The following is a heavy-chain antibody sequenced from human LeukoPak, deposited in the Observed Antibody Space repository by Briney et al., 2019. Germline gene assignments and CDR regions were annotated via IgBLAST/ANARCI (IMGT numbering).Heavy chain of an antibody. CDR3: AKTLDCGSTSCYTALDY. CDR2: IIPIFGTA. V-gene: IGHV1-69*05. J-gene: IGHJ4*02. CDR1: GGTFSSYA. Sequence: ASVKVSCKASGGTFSSYAVSWVRQAPGQGLEWMGGIIPIFGTANYAQKFQGRVTITTDESTSTAYMELSSLRSEDTAVYYWAKTLDCGSTSCYTALDYWGQGTLVTVSS. D-gene: IGHD2-2*02.